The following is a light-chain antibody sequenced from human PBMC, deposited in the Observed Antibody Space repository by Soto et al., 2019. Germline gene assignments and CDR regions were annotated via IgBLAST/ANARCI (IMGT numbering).Light chain of an antibody. CDR2: KAS. J-gene: IGKJ1*01. CDR3: QQYNDYPWT. V-gene: IGKV1-5*03. CDR1: QSISIR. Sequence: DIQMTQSPSTLSASVGDRVTITCRASQSISIRLAWYQQKPGKAPNLLIYKASTLETGVPSRFSGSGSGTEFTLTIGSLQPDDFATYYCQQYNDYPWTFGQGTKVEIK.